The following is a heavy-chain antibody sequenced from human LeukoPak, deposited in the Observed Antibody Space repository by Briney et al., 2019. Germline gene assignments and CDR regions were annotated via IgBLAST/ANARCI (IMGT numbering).Heavy chain of an antibody. D-gene: IGHD6-13*01. CDR2: FDPEDGET. Sequence: ASVKVSCKVSGYTLTELSMHWVRQAPGKGLEWMGGFDPEDGETIYAQKFQGRVTMTEDTSTDTAYMELSSLRSEDTAVYYCARAEKQRSSWYVWFDYWGQGTLVTVSS. V-gene: IGHV1-24*01. J-gene: IGHJ4*02. CDR3: ARAEKQRSSWYVWFDY. CDR1: GYTLTELS.